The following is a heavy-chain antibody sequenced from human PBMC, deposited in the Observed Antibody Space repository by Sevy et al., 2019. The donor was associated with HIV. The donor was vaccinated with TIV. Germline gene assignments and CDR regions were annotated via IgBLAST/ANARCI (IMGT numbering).Heavy chain of an antibody. J-gene: IGHJ4*02. V-gene: IGHV3-48*02. CDR1: GFPFSHYA. CDR3: ARERGTYYDTTGYPYLLEAGFDY. CDR2: INSDSDTM. Sequence: GGSLRLSCAASGFPFSHYAMNWVRQAPGKGLEWILYINSDSDTMYYGDSVKGRFTISRDNAKNSLYLHMNGLRDEETAVYYCARERGTYYDTTGYPYLLEAGFDYWGQGTLVTVSS. D-gene: IGHD3-22*01.